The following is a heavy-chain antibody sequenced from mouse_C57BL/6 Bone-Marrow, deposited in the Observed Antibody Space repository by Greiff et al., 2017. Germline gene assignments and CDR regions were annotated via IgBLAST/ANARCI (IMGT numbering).Heavy chain of an antibody. D-gene: IGHD1-1*02. Sequence: DVHLVESGGGLVKPGGSLQLSCAASGFTFSSYAMSWVRQTPEKRLEWVATISDGGSYTYYPDNVKGRFTISRDNAKNNLYLHMSHLKSEDTAMYYCARDLFDYGFAYWGQGTLVTGSA. CDR2: ISDGGSYT. V-gene: IGHV5-4*01. CDR1: GFTFSSYA. J-gene: IGHJ3*01. CDR3: ARDLFDYGFAY.